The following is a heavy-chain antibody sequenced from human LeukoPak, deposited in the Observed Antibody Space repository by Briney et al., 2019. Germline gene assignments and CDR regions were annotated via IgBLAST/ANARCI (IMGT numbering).Heavy chain of an antibody. D-gene: IGHD2-21*02. Sequence: GGSLRLSCAASGFTLNNYVMQWVRQAPGKGLEWVALISYDGSNKYYADSVWGRYTISRDNSKYTLYLQMNSLRPEDTAVYYCAKDFEGFCGGDCYSMDFWGQGTLATVSS. CDR1: GFTLNNYV. J-gene: IGHJ4*02. V-gene: IGHV3-30*18. CDR2: ISYDGSNK. CDR3: AKDFEGFCGGDCYSMDF.